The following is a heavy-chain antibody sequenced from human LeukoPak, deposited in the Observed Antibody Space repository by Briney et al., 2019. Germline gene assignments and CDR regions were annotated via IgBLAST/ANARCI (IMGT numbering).Heavy chain of an antibody. Sequence: ASVKVSCKASGGTFSSYAISWVRQAPGQGLEWMGGIIPIFGTANYAQKFQGRVTITADKSTSTAYVELSSLRSEDTAVYYCARARAVDTAMVPDYWGQGTLVAVFS. CDR1: GGTFSSYA. CDR3: ARARAVDTAMVPDY. V-gene: IGHV1-69*06. D-gene: IGHD5-18*01. CDR2: IIPIFGTA. J-gene: IGHJ4*02.